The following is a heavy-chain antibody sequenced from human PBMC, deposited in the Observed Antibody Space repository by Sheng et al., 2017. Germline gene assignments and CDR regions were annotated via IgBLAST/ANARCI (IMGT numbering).Heavy chain of an antibody. CDR3: AKFAGMRTYNYYMDV. Sequence: EVQLVESGGGLVQPGGSLRLSCAASGFPFSNYAISWVRQSPGKGLEWVSSISGGVISTYYADSVKGRFTISRDNSKNTLYLQMSSLRAEDTAIYYCAKFAGMRTYNYYMDVWGQGTTVTVSS. CDR1: GFPFSNYA. V-gene: IGHV3-23*04. CDR2: ISGGVIST. J-gene: IGHJ6*03. D-gene: IGHD1-1*01.